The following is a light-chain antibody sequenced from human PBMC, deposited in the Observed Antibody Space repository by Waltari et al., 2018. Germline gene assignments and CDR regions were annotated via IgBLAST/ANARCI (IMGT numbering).Light chain of an antibody. CDR2: HAI. Sequence: EIVLTQSPATLSLSPGDTATLPCRASQSLSGVLGWDLDWSQQKPGQAPRLLIYHAIQRAAGIPARFSGSGSGTDFTLTISGLEPDDFAVYYCYQRTSWPLTFGQGTRVETK. V-gene: IGKV3-11*01. CDR1: QSLSGVLGWD. J-gene: IGKJ5*01. CDR3: YQRTSWPLT.